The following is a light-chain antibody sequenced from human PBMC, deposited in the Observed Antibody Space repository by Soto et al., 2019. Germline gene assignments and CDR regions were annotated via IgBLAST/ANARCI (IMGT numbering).Light chain of an antibody. CDR3: QSYDSSLSGSYV. V-gene: IGLV1-40*01. J-gene: IGLJ1*01. CDR2: GNS. CDR1: SSNIGAGYD. Sequence: QSVLTQPPSVSGAPGQMVTVSCPGSSSNIGAGYDVHWYQQLPGTAPKLLIYGNSNRPSGVPDRFSGSKSGTSASLAITGLQAEDEADYYCQSYDSSLSGSYVFGTGTKVTVL.